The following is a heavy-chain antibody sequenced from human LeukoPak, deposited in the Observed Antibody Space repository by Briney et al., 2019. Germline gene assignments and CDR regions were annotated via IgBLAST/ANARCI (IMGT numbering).Heavy chain of an antibody. Sequence: GGSLRLSCAASGFTFDDYAMHWVRQAPGKGLEWVSGISWNSGSMDYGDSVKGRFSISRDNAKNSLYLQMNSLRAEDTSVYYCARDLHTYSYYYYGMDVWGQGTTVTVSS. CDR1: GFTFDDYA. CDR3: ARDLHTYSYYYYGMDV. D-gene: IGHD5-18*01. CDR2: ISWNSGSM. J-gene: IGHJ6*02. V-gene: IGHV3-9*01.